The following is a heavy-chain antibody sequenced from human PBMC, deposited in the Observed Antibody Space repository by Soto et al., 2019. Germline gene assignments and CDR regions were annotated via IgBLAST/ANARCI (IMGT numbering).Heavy chain of an antibody. D-gene: IGHD3-10*01. CDR3: ARNIDYYYGPGSGNGHGV. CDR2: INPKFGDT. J-gene: IGHJ6*02. V-gene: IGHV1-2*02. Sequence: QVQLVQSGAEVKEPGDSVRVSCEASGYTFTAYYIHWVRQVPGQGLGRMGWINPKFGDTNYAQDFQGRVTMTRDMTISAVYMEMSRLTSDDAAIYYCARNIDYYYGPGSGNGHGVWGQGTTVTVFS. CDR1: GYTFTAYY.